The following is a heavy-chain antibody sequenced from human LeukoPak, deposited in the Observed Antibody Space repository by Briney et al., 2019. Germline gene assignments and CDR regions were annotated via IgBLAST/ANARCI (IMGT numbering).Heavy chain of an antibody. J-gene: IGHJ6*03. Sequence: WETLSLTCTVSGGSISSHYWSWIRQPPGKGLEWIGYIYYSGSTNYNPSLKSRVTISVDTSKNQFSLKLSSVTAADTAVYYCARGPSVDYYYYMDVWGKGTTVTVSS. CDR2: IYYSGST. CDR3: ARGPSVDYYYYMDV. CDR1: GGSISSHY. V-gene: IGHV4-59*11.